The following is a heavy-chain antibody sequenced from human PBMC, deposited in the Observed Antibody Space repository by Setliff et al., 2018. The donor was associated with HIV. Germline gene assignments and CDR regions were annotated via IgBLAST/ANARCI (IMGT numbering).Heavy chain of an antibody. Sequence: GGPLRLSCAASGFTFSSYAMSWVRQAPGKGLEWVSGISWNSGSIGYADSVKGRFTISRDNAKDSLYLQMNSLRAEDTALYYCAKGGGYYYDSSGYRYFDYWGQGTLVTVSS. D-gene: IGHD3-22*01. CDR3: AKGGGYYYDSSGYRYFDY. V-gene: IGHV3-9*01. CDR1: GFTFSSYA. J-gene: IGHJ4*02. CDR2: ISWNSGSI.